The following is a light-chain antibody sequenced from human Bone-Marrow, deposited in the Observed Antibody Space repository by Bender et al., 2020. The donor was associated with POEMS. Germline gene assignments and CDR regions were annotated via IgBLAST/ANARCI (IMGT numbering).Light chain of an antibody. CDR2: DVS. J-gene: IGLJ2*01. CDR3: QSYDNSLSDVV. CDR1: SSDVGGYNH. Sequence: QSALTQPPSASGSPGQSVTISCTGTSSDVGGYNHVSWHQQHPGKAPKLMIYDVSKRPSGVPDRFSGSKSGNTASLTVSGLQADDEADYYCQSYDNSLSDVVFGGATRVTVL. V-gene: IGLV2-8*01.